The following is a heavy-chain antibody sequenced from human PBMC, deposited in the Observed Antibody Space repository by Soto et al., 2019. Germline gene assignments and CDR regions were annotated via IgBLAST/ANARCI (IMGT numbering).Heavy chain of an antibody. CDR2: INSDGSST. CDR3: ARSVAVAGDAFDI. J-gene: IGHJ3*02. CDR1: GFTFSSYW. V-gene: IGHV3-74*01. D-gene: IGHD6-19*01. Sequence: HPGGSLRLSCAASGFTFSSYWMHWVRQAPGKGLVWVSRINSDGSSTSYADSVKGRFTISRDNAKNTLYLQMNSLRAEDTAVYYCARSVAVAGDAFDIWGQGTMVTVSS.